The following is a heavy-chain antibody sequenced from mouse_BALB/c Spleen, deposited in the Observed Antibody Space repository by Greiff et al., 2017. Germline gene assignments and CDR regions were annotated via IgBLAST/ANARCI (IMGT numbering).Heavy chain of an antibody. CDR1: GFTFSSYA. V-gene: IGHV5-6-5*01. J-gene: IGHJ4*01. CDR2: ISSGGST. Sequence: EVKLQESGGGFVKPGGSLKLSCAASGFTFSSYAMSWVRQTPEKRLEWVASISSGGSTYYPDSGKGRFTIYRDTARNILYLRRSSLRSEDTDMYYRERGLRGYDAMDYWGQGTPVTVAA. CDR3: ERGLRGYDAMDY.